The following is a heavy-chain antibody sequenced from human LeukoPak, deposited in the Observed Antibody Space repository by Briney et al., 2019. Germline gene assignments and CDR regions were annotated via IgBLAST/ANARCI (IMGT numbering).Heavy chain of an antibody. Sequence: SETLSLTCAVYGGSFSGYYWSWIRQPPGKGLEWIGEINHSGSTNYNPSLKSRVTISVDTSKNQFSLKLSSVTAADTAVYYCARETVTPGSYYYYYMDVWGKGTTVTVSS. D-gene: IGHD4-11*01. J-gene: IGHJ6*03. CDR3: ARETVTPGSYYYYYMDV. CDR1: GGSFSGYY. CDR2: INHSGST. V-gene: IGHV4-34*01.